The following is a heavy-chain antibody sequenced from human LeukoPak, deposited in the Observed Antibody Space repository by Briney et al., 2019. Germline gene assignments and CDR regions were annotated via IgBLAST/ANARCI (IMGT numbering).Heavy chain of an antibody. Sequence: SETLSLTCDVYGESFNDYYWTWIRQAPGKGLEWIGEINYSGNTNGNPSLRSRVTISVDSPKNQSFLKLTSVTAADTAVYYCARGLYGSNLTYHYYALDVWGRGTTVIVSS. CDR2: INYSGNT. J-gene: IGHJ6*02. D-gene: IGHD4-4*01. V-gene: IGHV4-34*01. CDR3: ARGLYGSNLTYHYYALDV. CDR1: GESFNDYY.